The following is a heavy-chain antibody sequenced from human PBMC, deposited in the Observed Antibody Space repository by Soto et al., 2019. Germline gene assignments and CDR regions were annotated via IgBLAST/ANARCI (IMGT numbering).Heavy chain of an antibody. CDR3: ARHLGRYYDFWSGPSFIPADWFDP. D-gene: IGHD3-3*01. CDR2: IYYSGST. Sequence: TDTLSLTCTVSGGSVSSYCWCWIRQPQGKGLEWIGYIYYSGSTYYNPSLKSRVTISVDTSKNQFSLKLSSVTAADTAVYYCARHLGRYYDFWSGPSFIPADWFDPWGQGTLVTVSS. J-gene: IGHJ5*02. CDR1: GGSVSSYC. V-gene: IGHV4-59*08.